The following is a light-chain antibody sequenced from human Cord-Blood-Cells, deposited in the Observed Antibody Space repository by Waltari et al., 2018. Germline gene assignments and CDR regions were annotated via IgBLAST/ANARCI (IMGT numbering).Light chain of an antibody. V-gene: IGKV2D-29*01. CDR2: EVS. Sequence: DIVMNQTPLSMSVTPGQPASIPGKSSKSPLHSDGNTYLYWYLQKQGQAPQLLIYEVSNRFSGVPDRFSGSGSETDFTLKISRVEAEDVGVYYCMQSIQLPFTFGPGTKVDIK. CDR3: MQSIQLPFT. CDR1: KSPLHSDGNTY. J-gene: IGKJ3*01.